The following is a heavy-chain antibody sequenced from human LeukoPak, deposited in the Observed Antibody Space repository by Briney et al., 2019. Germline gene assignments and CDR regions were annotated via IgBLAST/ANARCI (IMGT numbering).Heavy chain of an antibody. D-gene: IGHD1-26*01. CDR3: AKDRFSGRAPSDY. CDR1: GFTFSSYA. J-gene: IGHJ4*02. V-gene: IGHV3-23*01. CDR2: ISGSGGST. Sequence: PGGPLRLSCAASGFTFSSYAMSWVRQAPGKGLEWVSAISGSGGSTYYADSVKGRFTISRDNSKNTLYLQMNSLRAEDTAVYYCAKDRFSGRAPSDYWGQGTLVTVSS.